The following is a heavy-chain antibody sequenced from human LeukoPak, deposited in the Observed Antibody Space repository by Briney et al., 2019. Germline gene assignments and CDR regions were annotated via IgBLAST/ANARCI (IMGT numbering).Heavy chain of an antibody. Sequence: PSETLSLTCTVSGGSISNFYWSWIRQPPGKGLEWIGEINHSGSTNYNPSLKSRVTISVDTSKNQFSLKLSSVTAADTAVYYCARRIRYFDRTYYYYYYYGMDVWGQGTTVTVSS. D-gene: IGHD3-9*01. CDR3: ARRIRYFDRTYYYYYYYGMDV. CDR2: INHSGST. J-gene: IGHJ6*02. V-gene: IGHV4-34*01. CDR1: GGSISNFY.